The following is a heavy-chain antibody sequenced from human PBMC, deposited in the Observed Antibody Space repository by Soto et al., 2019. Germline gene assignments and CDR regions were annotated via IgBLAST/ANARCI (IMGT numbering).Heavy chain of an antibody. CDR3: ARDPWWLRLFN. CDR2: IYSGGST. V-gene: IGHV3-66*01. D-gene: IGHD5-12*01. J-gene: IGHJ4*02. CDR1: GFTVSSNY. Sequence: EVQLVESGGGLVQPGGSLRLSCAASGFTVSSNYMSWVRQAPGKGLEWVSVIYSGGSTYYADSVKGRFTISRDNSKNTLYLQMNSLRAEDTAVYYCARDPWWLRLFNWGQGPLVTVSS.